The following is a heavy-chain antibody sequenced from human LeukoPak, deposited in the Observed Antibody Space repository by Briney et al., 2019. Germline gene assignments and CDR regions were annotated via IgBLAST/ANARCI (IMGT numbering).Heavy chain of an antibody. CDR1: GGSFSGYY. Sequence: SETLSLTCAVYGGSFSGYYWSWIRQPPGKGLEWIGEINHSGSTNYNPSLKSRVTISVDTSKNQFSLKLSSVTAADTAVYYCARYYYDSSGYASGFDYWGQGTLATVSS. V-gene: IGHV4-34*01. J-gene: IGHJ4*02. D-gene: IGHD3-22*01. CDR3: ARYYYDSSGYASGFDY. CDR2: INHSGST.